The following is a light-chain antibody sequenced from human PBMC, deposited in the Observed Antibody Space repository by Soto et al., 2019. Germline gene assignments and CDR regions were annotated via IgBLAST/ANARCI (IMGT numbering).Light chain of an antibody. CDR2: EVS. V-gene: IGLV2-14*01. CDR3: SSYTGAYTLV. Sequence: QSGPAQAAPVFGAPGPSLAIPLPGNNNAVVAYNYVSWYQQHPGKAPKLIVHEVSDRPSGVSDRFSGSKSGNTASLNISGLQAEDEADYYCSSYTGAYTLVFGSGTKVTV. CDR1: NNAVVAYNY. J-gene: IGLJ1*01.